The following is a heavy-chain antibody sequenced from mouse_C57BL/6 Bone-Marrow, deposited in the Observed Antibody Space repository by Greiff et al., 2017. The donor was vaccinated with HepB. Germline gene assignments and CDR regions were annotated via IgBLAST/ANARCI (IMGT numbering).Heavy chain of an antibody. Sequence: EVMLVESGGGLVKPGGSLKLSCAASGFTFSSYAMSWVRQTPEKRLEWVATISDGGSYTYYPDNVKGRFTISRDNAKNNLYLQMSHLKSEDTAMYYCAREYYGSSYVYLFAYWGQGTLVTVSA. D-gene: IGHD1-1*01. CDR3: AREYYGSSYVYLFAY. J-gene: IGHJ3*01. CDR1: GFTFSSYA. V-gene: IGHV5-4*01. CDR2: ISDGGSYT.